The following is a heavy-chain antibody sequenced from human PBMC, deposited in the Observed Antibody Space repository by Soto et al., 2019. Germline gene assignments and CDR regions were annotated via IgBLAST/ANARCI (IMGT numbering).Heavy chain of an antibody. D-gene: IGHD3-10*01. CDR3: ATTNPRITLVRGIRVPRHDAFDI. V-gene: IGHV5-51*01. Sequence: KTPGESLKISCKGSGYSFTSYWIGWVRQMPGKGLEWMGINYPGDSATRYSPSFQGQVTISADTSTSTAYLQWSSLKASDTAMYYCATTNPRITLVRGIRVPRHDAFDIWGQGTMVTVSS. J-gene: IGHJ3*02. CDR2: NYPGDSAT. CDR1: GYSFTSYW.